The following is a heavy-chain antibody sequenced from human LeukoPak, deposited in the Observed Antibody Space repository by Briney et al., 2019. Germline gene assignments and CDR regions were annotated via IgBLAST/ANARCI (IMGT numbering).Heavy chain of an antibody. CDR1: GFTFSSYS. D-gene: IGHD1-26*01. V-gene: IGHV3-48*01. J-gene: IGHJ6*02. CDR2: ISSSSSTI. CDR3: AKDIGSTGYYYYNMDV. Sequence: GGSLRLSCAASGFTFSSYSMNWVRQAPGKGLEWVSYISSSSSTIYYADSVKGRFTISRDNSKNTLYLQMNSLRAEDTALYYCAKDIGSTGYYYYNMDVWGQGTPVTVSS.